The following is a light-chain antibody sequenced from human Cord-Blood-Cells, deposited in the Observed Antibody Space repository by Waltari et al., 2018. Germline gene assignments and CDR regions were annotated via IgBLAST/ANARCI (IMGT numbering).Light chain of an antibody. V-gene: IGKV1-39*01. CDR2: AAS. J-gene: IGKJ2*01. CDR1: QSVSSY. CDR3: QQCYSTPYT. Sequence: IQMPQSSSSLSDSVGDRVTITCRASQSVSSYLNWYQQKPGKAPKLLIYAASSLQSGVPSRFSGSGCETDFTLTISSLRPEDFSTYYCQQCYSTPYTFGQGTKLEIK.